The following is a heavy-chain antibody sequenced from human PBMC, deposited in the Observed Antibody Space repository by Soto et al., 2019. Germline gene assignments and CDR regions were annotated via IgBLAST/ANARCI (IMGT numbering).Heavy chain of an antibody. D-gene: IGHD2-15*01. CDR2: IWYDGSNK. CDR1: GFTFSSYG. Sequence: GGSLRLSCAASGFTFSSYGMHWVRQAPGKGLEWVAVIWYDGSNKYYADSVKGRFTISRDNSKNTLYLQMNSLRAEDTAVYYCARESRYCSGGSCYSLYYYGMDVWGQGTTVTVSS. J-gene: IGHJ6*02. V-gene: IGHV3-33*01. CDR3: ARESRYCSGGSCYSLYYYGMDV.